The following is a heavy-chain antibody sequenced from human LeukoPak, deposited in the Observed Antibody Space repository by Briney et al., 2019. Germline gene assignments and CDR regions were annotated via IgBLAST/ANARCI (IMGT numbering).Heavy chain of an antibody. V-gene: IGHV3-23*01. CDR2: ISGGGGST. D-gene: IGHD4-17*01. CDR1: GFTFSSYA. J-gene: IGHJ4*02. Sequence: GGSLRLSCAASGFTFSSYAMSWVRQAPGKGLEWVSGISGGGGSTYYADSVKGRFTISRDNSKNTLHLQMNSLRAEDTAVYYCAKDADGDYAYYFDHWGQGTLVTVSS. CDR3: AKDADGDYAYYFDH.